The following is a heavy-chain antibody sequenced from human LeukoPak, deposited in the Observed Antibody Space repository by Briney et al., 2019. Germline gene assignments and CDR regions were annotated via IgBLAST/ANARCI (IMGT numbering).Heavy chain of an antibody. D-gene: IGHD2-2*01. Sequence: GGSLRLSCAASGFTFSSYTMSWVRQAPGKGLEWVSSLSGSGGNTYYADSVKGRFTISRDNAKNTLYLQMNSLRVEDTAVYYSAEEPQICSSTSCYFGYYYYGMDVWGKGATVTVSS. J-gene: IGHJ6*04. CDR2: LSGSGGNT. CDR1: GFTFSSYT. V-gene: IGHV3-23*01. CDR3: AEEPQICSSTSCYFGYYYYGMDV.